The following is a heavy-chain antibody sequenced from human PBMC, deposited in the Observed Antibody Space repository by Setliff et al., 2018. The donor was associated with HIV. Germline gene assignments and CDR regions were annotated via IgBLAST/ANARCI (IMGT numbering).Heavy chain of an antibody. CDR1: GYTFTSYG. J-gene: IGHJ4*02. D-gene: IGHD3-3*01. V-gene: IGHV1-18*01. CDR2: ISAYNGNT. CDR3: ARVWEWNYHLCY. Sequence: ASVKVACKASGYTFTSYGISWVRQAPGQGLEWMGWISAYNGNTNYAQKLQGRVTMTRDTSTSTDYMELRSLRSDDTAVYYCARVWEWNYHLCYWGQGTLVTVSS.